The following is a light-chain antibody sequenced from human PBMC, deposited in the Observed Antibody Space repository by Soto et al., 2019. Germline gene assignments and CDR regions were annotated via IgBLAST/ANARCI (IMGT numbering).Light chain of an antibody. Sequence: EIVMTQSPATLSVSPGDRATLSCRASQSVSSYLAWYQQKPGQAPRLLIYGASTKATGIPARFSGSGSGTDFTLTISSLQSEDFSVFYCKQYDNWPITFGQGTRLEIK. V-gene: IGKV3-15*01. CDR1: QSVSSY. CDR3: KQYDNWPIT. CDR2: GAS. J-gene: IGKJ5*01.